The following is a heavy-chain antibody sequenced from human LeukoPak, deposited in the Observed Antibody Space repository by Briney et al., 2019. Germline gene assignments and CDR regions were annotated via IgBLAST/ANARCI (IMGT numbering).Heavy chain of an antibody. V-gene: IGHV3-30*18. CDR1: GFTFSSYG. D-gene: IGHD2-8*01. Sequence: GGSLRLSCAASGFTFSSYGMHWVRQAPGKGLEWVAVISYDGSNKYYADSVKGRFTISRDNSKNTLYLQMNSLRAEDTAVYYCAKDALTGWYAPSPNYWGQGTLVTVSS. CDR2: ISYDGSNK. J-gene: IGHJ4*02. CDR3: AKDALTGWYAPSPNY.